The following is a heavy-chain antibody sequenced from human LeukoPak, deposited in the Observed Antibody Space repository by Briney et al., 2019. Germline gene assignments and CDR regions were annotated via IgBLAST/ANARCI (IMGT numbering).Heavy chain of an antibody. Sequence: SETLSLTCAVYGGSFSGYYWSWIRQPPGKGLEWIGEINHSGSTSYNPSLKSRVTISVDTSKNQFSLKLSSVTAADTAVYYCARGVTMIVATSGDYWGQGTLVTVSS. D-gene: IGHD3-22*01. J-gene: IGHJ4*02. CDR1: GGSFSGYY. CDR3: ARGVTMIVATSGDY. V-gene: IGHV4-34*01. CDR2: INHSGST.